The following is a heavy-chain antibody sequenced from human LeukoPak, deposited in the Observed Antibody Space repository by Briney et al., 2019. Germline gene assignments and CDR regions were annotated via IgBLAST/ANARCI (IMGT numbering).Heavy chain of an antibody. CDR2: IYYSGTT. V-gene: IGHV4-59*01. CDR1: GGSISSYY. CDR3: ARRFGSGDYFDY. D-gene: IGHD2-15*01. Sequence: SETLSLTRTVSGGSISSYYWSWIRQPPGKGLEWIGYIYYSGTTNNNPSLKSRVTISIDTSKKQFSLELSSVTAADTAIYYCARRFGSGDYFDYWGQGTLVTVSS. J-gene: IGHJ4*02.